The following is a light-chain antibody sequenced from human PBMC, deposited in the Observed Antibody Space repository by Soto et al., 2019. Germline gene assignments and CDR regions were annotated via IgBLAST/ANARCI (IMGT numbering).Light chain of an antibody. V-gene: IGKV1-5*01. Sequence: QMTQSPSTLSASIGDRVTITCRASQSVDSRLAWYQQKPGKAPKLLVYDASTLESGVPSRFSGSGSGTDFTLTISSLQPGDFATYYCQQFNNYPRTFGQGTKVDIK. CDR1: QSVDSR. CDR3: QQFNNYPRT. CDR2: DAS. J-gene: IGKJ1*01.